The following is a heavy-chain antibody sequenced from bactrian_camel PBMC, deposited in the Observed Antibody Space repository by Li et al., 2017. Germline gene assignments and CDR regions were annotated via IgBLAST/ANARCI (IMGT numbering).Heavy chain of an antibody. V-gene: IGHV3S53*01. CDR2: ISAGGIT. CDR3: AAGASVIDGPALRVGAYTY. J-gene: IGHJ4*01. D-gene: IGHD5*01. Sequence: HVQLVESGGGSVQAGESLRLSCVASGYRYPLVCMGWFRQAPGKERERVATISAGGITYVDDSVTGRFAISQNQAKNTVYLQMNSLKPEDTAMYYCAAGASVIDGPALRVGAYTYWGQGTQVTVS. CDR1: GYRYPLVC.